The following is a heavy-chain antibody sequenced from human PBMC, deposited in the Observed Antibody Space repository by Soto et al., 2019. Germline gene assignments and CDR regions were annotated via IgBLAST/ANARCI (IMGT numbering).Heavy chain of an antibody. CDR2: ISWKDDK. CDR3: AHRYGGNYYSWYFDS. V-gene: IGHV2-5*01. D-gene: IGHD1-26*01. J-gene: IGHJ4*02. CDR1: GFSLTTSGAG. Sequence: FGRTLGNPTPTLPLTCTYAGFSLTTSGAGVGWISQTTGKALEWLALISWKDDKRYNPCLESRLTITKDTSKNQVILTLTNMDPVDTATYFCAHRYGGNYYSWYFDSWGQGTMVTVSS.